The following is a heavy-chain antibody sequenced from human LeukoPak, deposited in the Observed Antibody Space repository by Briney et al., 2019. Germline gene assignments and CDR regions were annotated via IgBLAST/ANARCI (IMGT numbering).Heavy chain of an antibody. J-gene: IGHJ6*03. V-gene: IGHV3-23*01. D-gene: IGHD3-22*01. CDR3: AKNADYYDRSGWGGFSYYYYMDV. CDR2: ISGSGGST. Sequence: GGSLRLSCAASGFTFSRYAMSWVRQAPGKGLEWVSDISGSGGSTYYADSVRGRFTISRDNSKNTLYLQMNSTRAEHTAVYYCAKNADYYDRSGWGGFSYYYYMDVWGKGTPVTVSS. CDR1: GFTFSRYA.